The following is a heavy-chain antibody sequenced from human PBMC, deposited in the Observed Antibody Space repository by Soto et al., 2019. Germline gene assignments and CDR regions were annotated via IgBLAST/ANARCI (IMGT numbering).Heavy chain of an antibody. CDR3: TRAPMTAVIYYFDF. V-gene: IGHV3-49*04. Sequence: PGGSLRLSCTASGFTFGDYAMSWVRQAPGKGLEWVGFIRSKAYGGTTEYAASVKGRFTISRDDSNSIAYLQMNSLKTEDTAVYYCTRAPMTAVIYYFDFWGQGTLVTVSS. D-gene: IGHD4-17*01. CDR2: IRSKAYGGTT. CDR1: GFTFGDYA. J-gene: IGHJ4*02.